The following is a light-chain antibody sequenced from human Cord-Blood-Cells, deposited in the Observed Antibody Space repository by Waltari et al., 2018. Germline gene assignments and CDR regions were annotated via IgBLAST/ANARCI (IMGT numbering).Light chain of an antibody. Sequence: QSVLTQPPSVSAAPGQKVTISCSGSSPNIGTHYVSWYQQLPGTAPTLPIHENNKRPSGIPDRFSGSKSGTSATLGITGLQTGDEADYYCGTWDSSLSAYVFGTGTKVTVL. J-gene: IGLJ1*01. CDR1: SPNIGTHY. CDR2: ENN. V-gene: IGLV1-51*02. CDR3: GTWDSSLSAYV.